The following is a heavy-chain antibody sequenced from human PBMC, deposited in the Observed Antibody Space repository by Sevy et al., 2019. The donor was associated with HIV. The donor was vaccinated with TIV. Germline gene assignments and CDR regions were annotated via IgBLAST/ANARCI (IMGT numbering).Heavy chain of an antibody. CDR3: TRDRRYYDILTGSGSYYYYYGMDV. J-gene: IGHJ6*02. V-gene: IGHV3-49*03. CDR1: GFTFGYYA. D-gene: IGHD3-9*01. CDR2: IRSKAYGGTT. Sequence: GGSLRLSCTASGFTFGYYAMSWFRQAPGKGLEWVGFIRSKAYGGTTEYAASVKGRFTISRDDSKSIAYLQMNSLKTEDTAVYYCTRDRRYYDILTGSGSYYYYYGMDVWGQGTTVTVSS.